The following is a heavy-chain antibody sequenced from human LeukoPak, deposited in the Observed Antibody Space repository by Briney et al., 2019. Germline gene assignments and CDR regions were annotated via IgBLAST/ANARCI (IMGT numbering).Heavy chain of an antibody. CDR3: ARELIGYCSGGSCYFPYYYYGMDV. CDR2: ISSSSSYI. V-gene: IGHV3-21*01. J-gene: IGHJ6*02. CDR1: GFTFSSYS. D-gene: IGHD2-15*01. Sequence: GGSLRLSCAASGFTFSSYSMNWVRQAPGKGLEWVSSISSSSSYIYYADSVKGRFTISRDNAKNSLYLQMSSLRAEDTAVYYCARELIGYCSGGSCYFPYYYYGMDVWGQGTTVTVSS.